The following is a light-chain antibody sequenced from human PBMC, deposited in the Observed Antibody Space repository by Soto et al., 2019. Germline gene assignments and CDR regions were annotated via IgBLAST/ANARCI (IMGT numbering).Light chain of an antibody. V-gene: IGLV2-14*01. J-gene: IGLJ1*01. CDR1: SSDVGGYNY. CDR3: SSADSSPYV. CDR2: EVS. Sequence: QSALTQPASVSGSPGQSITISCRGTSSDVGGYNYVSWYQQHPGKAPKLMIYEVSNRPSGVSNRFSGSKSGNTASLTISGLQAEDEADYYCSSADSSPYVFGTGAKLTVL.